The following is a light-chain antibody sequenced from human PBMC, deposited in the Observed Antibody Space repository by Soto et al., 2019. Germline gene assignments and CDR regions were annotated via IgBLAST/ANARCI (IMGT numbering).Light chain of an antibody. Sequence: QSALTQPASVSGSPGQSITISCTGYIHYDFVSWYQQHPGTAPKLVIYEVSNRPSGTSDRFSGSKSGHTASLTISGLQTEDEAVYSCGSYTSSSNYVFGTGTKVTVL. CDR3: GSYTSSSNYV. V-gene: IGLV2-14*01. CDR1: IHYDF. J-gene: IGLJ1*01. CDR2: EVS.